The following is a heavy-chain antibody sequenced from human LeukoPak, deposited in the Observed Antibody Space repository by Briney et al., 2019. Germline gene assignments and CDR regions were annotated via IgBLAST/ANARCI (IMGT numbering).Heavy chain of an antibody. CDR2: IYYNGNT. CDR3: ARHSRSAYTGYENAFDI. D-gene: IGHD5-12*01. V-gene: IGHV4-39*01. J-gene: IGHJ3*02. Sequence: KPSETLSLTCAVSGGSLSSSISYWGRVRPPPGKGVEWIGCIYYNGNTYYNPSLKSRVTMSVDTSKNQFSLKLNSVTAADTGIYYCARHSRSAYTGYENAFDIWGQGTMVTVSS. CDR1: GGSLSSSISY.